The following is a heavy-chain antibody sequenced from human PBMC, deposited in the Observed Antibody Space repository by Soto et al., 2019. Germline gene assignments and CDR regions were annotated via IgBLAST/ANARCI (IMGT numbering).Heavy chain of an antibody. CDR1: GFTFSSYG. Sequence: RLSCAASGFTFSSYGMHWVRQAPGKGLEWVAVISYDGSNKYYADSVKGRFTISRDNSKNTLYLQMNSLRAEDTAVYYCAKDQVGARPSGFDYWGPGTMVTVSS. J-gene: IGHJ4*02. CDR2: ISYDGSNK. D-gene: IGHD1-26*01. CDR3: AKDQVGARPSGFDY. V-gene: IGHV3-30*18.